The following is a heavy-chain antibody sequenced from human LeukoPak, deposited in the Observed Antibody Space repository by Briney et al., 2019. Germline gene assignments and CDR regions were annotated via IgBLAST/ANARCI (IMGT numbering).Heavy chain of an antibody. CDR1: GYTLTELS. CDR3: ARVRPGGFDY. V-gene: IGHV1-24*01. D-gene: IGHD1-14*01. CDR2: FDPEDGET. J-gene: IGHJ4*02. Sequence: ASVKVSCKVSGYTLTELSMHWVRQAPGKGLEWMGGFDPEDGETIYAQKFQGRVTMTRNTSISTAYMELSSLRSEDTAVYYCARVRPGGFDYWGQGTLVTVSS.